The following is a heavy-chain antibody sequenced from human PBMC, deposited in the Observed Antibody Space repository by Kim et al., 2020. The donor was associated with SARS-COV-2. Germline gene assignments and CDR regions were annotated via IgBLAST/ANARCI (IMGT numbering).Heavy chain of an antibody. CDR1: GFTFSSYS. J-gene: IGHJ4*02. D-gene: IGHD3-3*01. CDR3: ARRGERFLEWSANDY. Sequence: GGSLRLSCAASGFTFSSYSMNWVRQAPGKGLEWVSYISSSSSTIYYADSVKGRFTISRDNAKNSLYLQMNSLRDEDTAVYYCARRGERFLEWSANDYWGQGTLVTVSS. CDR2: ISSSSSTI. V-gene: IGHV3-48*02.